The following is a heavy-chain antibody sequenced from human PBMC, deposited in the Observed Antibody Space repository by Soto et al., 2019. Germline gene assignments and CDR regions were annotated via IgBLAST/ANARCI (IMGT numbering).Heavy chain of an antibody. CDR3: AKCMQAYWNYDAHHI. J-gene: IGHJ3*02. CDR1: GFTFSTYS. Sequence: GGSLILSCAASGFTFSTYSMTWVRQAPGKGLEWVAHITATGGSTYHADSVRGRFTISRDTSGNTLYLQMNSLRAEDTALYYCAKCMQAYWNYDAHHIWGQGTMVTVSS. CDR2: ITATGGST. V-gene: IGHV3-23*01. D-gene: IGHD1-7*01.